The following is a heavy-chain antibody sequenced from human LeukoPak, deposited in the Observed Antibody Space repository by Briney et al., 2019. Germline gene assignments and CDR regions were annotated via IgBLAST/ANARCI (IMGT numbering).Heavy chain of an antibody. CDR2: ISGSGGST. CDR1: GFTFSGYA. J-gene: IGHJ4*02. V-gene: IGHV3-23*01. Sequence: GGSLRLSCAASGFTFSGYAMTWVRQAPGKGLEWVSAISGSGGSTYYADSVKGRFTISRDNSKNTLYLQMNSLRAEDTAVYYCAKEQTSSGYFDYWGQGTLVTVSS. D-gene: IGHD2-2*01. CDR3: AKEQTSSGYFDY.